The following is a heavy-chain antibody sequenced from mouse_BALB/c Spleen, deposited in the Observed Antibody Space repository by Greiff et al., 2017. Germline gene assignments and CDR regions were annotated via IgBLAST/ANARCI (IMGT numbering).Heavy chain of an antibody. CDR3: ARGAYYGSSYSAWFAY. CDR1: GFTFSSYA. D-gene: IGHD1-1*01. V-gene: IGHV5-6-5*01. Sequence: EVQGVESGGGLVKPGGSLKLSCAASGFTFSSYAMSWVRQTPEKRLEWVASISSGGSTYYPDSVKGRFTISRDNARNILYLQMSSLRSEDTAMYYCARGAYYGSSYSAWFAYWGQGTLVTVSA. J-gene: IGHJ3*01. CDR2: ISSGGST.